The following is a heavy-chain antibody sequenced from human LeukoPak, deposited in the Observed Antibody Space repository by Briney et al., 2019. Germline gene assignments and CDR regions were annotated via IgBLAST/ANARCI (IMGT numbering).Heavy chain of an antibody. J-gene: IGHJ4*02. V-gene: IGHV4-31*03. D-gene: IGHD6-19*01. CDR1: GGSISSGGYY. Sequence: KPSQTLSLTCTVSGGSISSGGYYWSWIRQHPGKGLEWIGYIYYSGSTYYNPSLKSRVTISVDTSKNQFSLKLSSVTAADTAVYYCARDRGSGWCLETYFDYWGQGTLVTVSS. CDR2: IYYSGST. CDR3: ARDRGSGWCLETYFDY.